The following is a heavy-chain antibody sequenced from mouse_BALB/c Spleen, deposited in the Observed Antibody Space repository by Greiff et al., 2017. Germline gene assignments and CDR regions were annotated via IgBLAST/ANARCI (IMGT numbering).Heavy chain of an antibody. D-gene: IGHD2-4*01. CDR2: IWAGGST. V-gene: IGHV2-9*02. CDR1: GFSLTSYG. J-gene: IGHJ4*01. CDR3: DRDRGRLRRGGNDAMDY. Sequence: QVQLKESGPGLVAPSQSLSITCTVSGFSLTSYGVHWVRQPPGKGLEWLGVIWAGGSTNYNSALMSRLSISKDNSKSQVFLKMNSLQTDDTAMYYCDRDRGRLRRGGNDAMDYWGQGTSVTVSS.